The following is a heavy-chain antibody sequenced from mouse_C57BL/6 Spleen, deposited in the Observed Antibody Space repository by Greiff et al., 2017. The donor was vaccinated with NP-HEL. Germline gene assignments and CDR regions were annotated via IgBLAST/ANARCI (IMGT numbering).Heavy chain of an antibody. CDR1: GYTFTDYE. CDR2: IDPETGGT. D-gene: IGHD2-4*01. Sequence: QESGAELVRPGASVTLSCKASGYTFTDYEMHWVKQTPVHGLEWIGAIDPETGGTAYNQKFKGKAILTADKSSSTAYMELRSLTSEDSAVYYCTREGYDYDGFAYWGQGTLVTVSA. J-gene: IGHJ3*01. CDR3: TREGYDYDGFAY. V-gene: IGHV1-15*01.